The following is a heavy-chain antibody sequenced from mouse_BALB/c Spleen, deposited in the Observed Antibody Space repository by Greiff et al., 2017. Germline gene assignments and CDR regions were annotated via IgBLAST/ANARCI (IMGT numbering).Heavy chain of an antibody. CDR1: GFTFSSYG. CDR3: ARDLMGWFAY. J-gene: IGHJ3*01. V-gene: IGHV5-6-3*01. CDR2: INSNGGST. Sequence: EVKLMESGGGLVQPGGSLKLSCAASGFTFSSYGMSWVRQTPDKRLELVATINSNGGSTYYPDSVKGRFTISRDNAKNTLYLQMSSLKSEDTAMYYCARDLMGWFAYWGQGTLVTVSA.